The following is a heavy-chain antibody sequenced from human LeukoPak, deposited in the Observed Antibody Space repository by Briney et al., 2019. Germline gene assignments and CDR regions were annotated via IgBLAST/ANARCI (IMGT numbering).Heavy chain of an antibody. Sequence: ASVKVSCKASGYTFTSYYMHWVRQAPGQELEWMGIINPSGGSTSYAQKFQGRVTMTRDTSTSTVYMELSSLRSEDTAVYYCAVGGRIVGATSGRFDPWGQGTLVTVSS. CDR3: AVGGRIVGATSGRFDP. CDR1: GYTFTSYY. V-gene: IGHV1-46*01. J-gene: IGHJ5*02. D-gene: IGHD1-26*01. CDR2: INPSGGST.